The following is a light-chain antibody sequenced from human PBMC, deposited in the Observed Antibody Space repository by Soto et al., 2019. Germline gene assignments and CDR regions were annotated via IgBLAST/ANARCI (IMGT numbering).Light chain of an antibody. Sequence: DVQMTQSPSSLSASVGDRVTITCSASQDIKDWLAWYQQKPAKAPKSLISAASNLQPGVPSRFSGSGSGTEFTLTSTSLQPEDSATYYCQQYNIYPLTFGGGTKVEIK. J-gene: IGKJ4*01. V-gene: IGKV1D-16*01. CDR2: AAS. CDR1: QDIKDW. CDR3: QQYNIYPLT.